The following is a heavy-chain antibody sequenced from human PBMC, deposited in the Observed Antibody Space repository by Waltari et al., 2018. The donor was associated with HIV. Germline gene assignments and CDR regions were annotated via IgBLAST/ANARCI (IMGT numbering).Heavy chain of an antibody. J-gene: IGHJ4*02. CDR2: IYYSGST. CDR1: GGSISNYY. Sequence: QVQLQESGPGLVKPSETLSLTCSVSGGSISNYYWSWIRQPPGKGLEWIAYIYYSGSTNYNPSLKRRVPISVDTSENQFSLNLTSVTAADTAVYYCARGHIEVAGFFDYWGQGVLVSVSS. V-gene: IGHV4-59*01. CDR3: ARGHIEVAGFFDY. D-gene: IGHD6-19*01.